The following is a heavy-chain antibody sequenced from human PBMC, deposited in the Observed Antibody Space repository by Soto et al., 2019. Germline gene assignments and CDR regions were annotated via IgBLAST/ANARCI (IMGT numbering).Heavy chain of an antibody. CDR2: IIPILGIA. CDR3: VPSGYYGSGSFHWFDP. V-gene: IGHV1-69*02. Sequence: GASVKVSCKASGGTFSSYTISWVRQAPGQGLEWMGRIIPILGIANYAQKFQGRATITADKSTSTAYMELSSLRSEDTAVYYCVPSGYYGSGSFHWFDPWGQGTLVTVSS. J-gene: IGHJ5*02. CDR1: GGTFSSYT. D-gene: IGHD3-10*01.